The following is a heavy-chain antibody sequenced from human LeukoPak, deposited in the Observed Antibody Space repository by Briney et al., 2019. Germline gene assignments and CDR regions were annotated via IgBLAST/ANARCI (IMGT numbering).Heavy chain of an antibody. CDR3: AKGPEVTFDI. J-gene: IGHJ3*02. V-gene: IGHV3-74*01. Sequence: GGSLRLSCAASGFTFSNNWMHWVRQAPGKGLVWVSRISADGSSTSYADSVKGRFTISRDNAKNTLYLQMNSLRAEDTAVYYCAKGPEVTFDIWGQGTMVTVSS. CDR1: GFTFSNNW. CDR2: ISADGSST.